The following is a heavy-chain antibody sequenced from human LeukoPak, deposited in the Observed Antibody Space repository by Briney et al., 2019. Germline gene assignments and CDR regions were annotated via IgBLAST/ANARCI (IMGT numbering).Heavy chain of an antibody. D-gene: IGHD3-16*01. J-gene: IGHJ6*03. CDR2: IYYSGST. Sequence: SETLSLTCTVSGGSISSSSYYWGWIRQPPGKGLEWIGSIYYSGSTYYNPSLKSRVTISVDTSKNQFSLKLSSVTAADTAVYYCARDQRRQAYVRYYYYYYMDVWGKGTTVTVSS. CDR3: ARDQRRQAYVRYYYYYYMDV. CDR1: GGSISSSSYY. V-gene: IGHV4-39*07.